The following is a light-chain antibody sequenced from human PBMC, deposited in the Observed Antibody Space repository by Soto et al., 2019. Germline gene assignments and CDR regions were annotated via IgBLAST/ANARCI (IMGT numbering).Light chain of an antibody. CDR2: DAS. Sequence: DIQLTQSPSTLSASVGDRVTITCRASQSISDLLVWYHQKPGKAPPLLLYDASSLESGAPSRFSSSGYGTEFTLTISSLQPDDFATYYCQQYNSPYTFGQGTKVEIK. J-gene: IGKJ2*01. V-gene: IGKV1-5*01. CDR3: QQYNSPYT. CDR1: QSISDL.